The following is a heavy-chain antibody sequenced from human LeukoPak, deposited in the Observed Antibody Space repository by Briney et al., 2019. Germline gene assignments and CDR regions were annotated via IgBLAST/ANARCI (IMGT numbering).Heavy chain of an antibody. Sequence: SETLSLTCTVSGGSISSYYWSWIRQPPGKGLEWIGYIYYSGSTNYNPSLKSRVTISVDTSKNQFSLKLSSVTAADTAVYYCARHFNRYSYGTKNFDLWGRGTLVTVSS. CDR3: ARHFNRYSYGTKNFDL. CDR1: GGSISSYY. J-gene: IGHJ2*01. CDR2: IYYSGST. D-gene: IGHD5-18*01. V-gene: IGHV4-59*08.